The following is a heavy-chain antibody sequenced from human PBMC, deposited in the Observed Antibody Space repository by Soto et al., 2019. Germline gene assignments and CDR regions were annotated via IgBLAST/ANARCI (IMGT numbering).Heavy chain of an antibody. D-gene: IGHD2-15*01. J-gene: IGHJ4*02. Sequence: EVQLVESGGGLVQPGGSLRLSCAASGFTVSSNYLSWVRQSPGKGLEWVSLIYSGGYTYYADAVKGRLTISRDNSRNTVDLQMNSLRAEDTAVYYCARDICRGGRCYSDYWGQGTLVTVSS. CDR2: IYSGGYT. V-gene: IGHV3-66*01. CDR1: GFTVSSNY. CDR3: ARDICRGGRCYSDY.